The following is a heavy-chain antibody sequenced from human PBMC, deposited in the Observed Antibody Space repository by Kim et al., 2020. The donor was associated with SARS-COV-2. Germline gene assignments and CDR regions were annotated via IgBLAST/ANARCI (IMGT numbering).Heavy chain of an antibody. D-gene: IGHD3-10*01. CDR1: GYSFTSYW. Sequence: GESLQISCKGSGYSFTSYWIGWVRQMPGKGLEWMGIIYPGDSDTRYSPSFQGQVTISADKSISTAYLQWSSLKASDTAMYYCARPPSSYGSGSYYVDYWGQGTLVTVSS. V-gene: IGHV5-51*01. CDR2: IYPGDSDT. J-gene: IGHJ4*02. CDR3: ARPPSSYGSGSYYVDY.